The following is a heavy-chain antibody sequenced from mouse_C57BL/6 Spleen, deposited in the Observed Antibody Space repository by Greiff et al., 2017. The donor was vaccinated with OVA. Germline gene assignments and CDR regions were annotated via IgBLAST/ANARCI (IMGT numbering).Heavy chain of an antibody. Sequence: EVKVVESEGGLVQPGSSMKLSCTASGFTFSDYYMAWVRQVPEKGLEWVANINYDGSSTYYLDSLKSRFIITRDHAKNILYLQMSSLKSEDTAMYFWASLYYGSNCFDTWGQGPPLPVSS. CDR3: ASLYYGSNCFDT. CDR2: INYDGSST. CDR1: GFTFSDYY. V-gene: IGHV5-16*02. D-gene: IGHD1-1*01. J-gene: IGHJ2*01.